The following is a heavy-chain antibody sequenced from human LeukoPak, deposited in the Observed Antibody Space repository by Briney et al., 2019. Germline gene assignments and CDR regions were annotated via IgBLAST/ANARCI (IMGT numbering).Heavy chain of an antibody. CDR3: ATRGYCSGGSCYGIFQH. Sequence: GGSLRLSCAASGFTFSSYAMSWVRQAPGKGLEWVSAISGSGGSTYYADSVKGRFTISRDNSKNTLYLQMNSLRAEDTAVYYCATRGYCSGGSCYGIFQHWGQGTLVTVSS. V-gene: IGHV3-23*01. D-gene: IGHD2-15*01. CDR2: ISGSGGST. J-gene: IGHJ1*01. CDR1: GFTFSSYA.